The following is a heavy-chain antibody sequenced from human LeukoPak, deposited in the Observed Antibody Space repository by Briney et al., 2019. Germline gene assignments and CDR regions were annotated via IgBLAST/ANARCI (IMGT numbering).Heavy chain of an antibody. J-gene: IGHJ6*03. CDR3: AIQVTTRGYYYYMDV. Sequence: SVKVSCKASAYTFISHGISWVRQAPGQGLEWMGGIIPIFGTANYAQKFQGRVTITADESTSTAYMELSSLRSEDTAVYYCAIQVTTRGYYYYMDVWGKGTTVTVSS. CDR1: AYTFISHG. D-gene: IGHD3-22*01. CDR2: IIPIFGTA. V-gene: IGHV1-69*13.